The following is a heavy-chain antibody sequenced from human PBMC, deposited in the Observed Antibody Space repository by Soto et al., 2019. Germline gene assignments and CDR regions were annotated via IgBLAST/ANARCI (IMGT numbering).Heavy chain of an antibody. CDR3: AMVDNYVTPTPQDV. V-gene: IGHV1-18*01. CDR1: GYIFVNYG. CDR2: ISPYSGNT. D-gene: IGHD3-16*01. Sequence: QVQLVQSGDEVRKPGSSVKVSCKASGYIFVNYGIAWVRQAPGQGLEWMGWISPYSGNTHYASKVQGRHTMTTDTXXTTAFMDMGSLTSDDTAVYYCAMVDNYVTPTPQDVWGQGTTVTVSS. J-gene: IGHJ6*02.